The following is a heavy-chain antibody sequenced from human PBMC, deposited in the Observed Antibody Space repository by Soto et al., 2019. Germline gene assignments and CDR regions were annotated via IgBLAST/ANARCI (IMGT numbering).Heavy chain of an antibody. V-gene: IGHV3-48*01. D-gene: IGHD3-10*01. CDR2: ISRTSNVI. CDR3: ARGTYYYGDHGYYYFDS. CDR1: GFTFSSES. Sequence: GGSLRLSCAASGFTFSSESMIWLRQAPGKGLEWVSFISRTSNVIYYVDSVKGRFTTSRDNGKNLLFLQMNDLRGEDTAVYYCARGTYYYGDHGYYYFDSWGKGTLVTVSS. J-gene: IGHJ4*02.